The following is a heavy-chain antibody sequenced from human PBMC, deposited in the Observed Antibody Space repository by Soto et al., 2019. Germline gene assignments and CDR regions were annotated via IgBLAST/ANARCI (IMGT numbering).Heavy chain of an antibody. Sequence: QVHLVQSGAEVKKPGASVKVSCKASGYTFTTYGINWVRQAPGQGLEWMGWVSPYNGDTTYAQKFQGRVTMTTDTSTRTAYMELRSLRSDDTAVYYCAREVGHMDVWGQGTTVTVSS. D-gene: IGHD2-2*01. CDR1: GYTFTTYG. V-gene: IGHV1-18*04. CDR3: AREVGHMDV. J-gene: IGHJ6*02. CDR2: VSPYNGDT.